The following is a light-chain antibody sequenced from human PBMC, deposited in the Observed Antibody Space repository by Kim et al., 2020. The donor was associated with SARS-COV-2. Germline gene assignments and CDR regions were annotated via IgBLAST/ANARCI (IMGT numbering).Light chain of an antibody. CDR2: GAS. V-gene: IGKV3-20*01. Sequence: EVVLSQSPGTLSLSPGERATPSCRASQSVSSSYLDWYQQKPGQSPRLLIYGASSRATGIPDRFSGSGSGTDFTLTISRLEPEDFEVDYCQQYGGSTTYTFGQGTKLEI. CDR3: QQYGGSTTYT. J-gene: IGKJ2*01. CDR1: QSVSSSY.